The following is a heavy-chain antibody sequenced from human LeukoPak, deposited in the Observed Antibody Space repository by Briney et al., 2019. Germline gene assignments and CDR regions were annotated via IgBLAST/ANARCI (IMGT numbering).Heavy chain of an antibody. J-gene: IGHJ4*02. V-gene: IGHV3-23*01. CDR1: GFVVTANY. Sequence: GGSLRLSCAGSGFVVTANYLAWARQAPGRGLEWVSAISGSGGSTYYADSVKGRFTISRDNSKNTLYLQMNSLRAEDTAVYYCAKAKWIQLWLEFDYWGQGTLVTVSS. D-gene: IGHD5-18*01. CDR2: ISGSGGST. CDR3: AKAKWIQLWLEFDY.